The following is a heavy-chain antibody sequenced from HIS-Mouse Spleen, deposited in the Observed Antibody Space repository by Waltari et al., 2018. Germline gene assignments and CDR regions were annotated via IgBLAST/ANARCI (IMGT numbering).Heavy chain of an antibody. CDR3: AREIPYSSSWYDWYFDL. J-gene: IGHJ2*01. CDR2: IYYNGST. V-gene: IGHV4-39*07. CDR1: GGSISSSSYY. D-gene: IGHD6-13*01. Sequence: QLQLQESGPGLVKPSETLSLTCTVSGGSISSSSYYWGWIRQPPGTGLELIGSIYYNGSTYYNPTLKSRVTISVDTSKNQFSLKLSSVTAADTAVYYCAREIPYSSSWYDWYFDLWGRGTLVTVSS.